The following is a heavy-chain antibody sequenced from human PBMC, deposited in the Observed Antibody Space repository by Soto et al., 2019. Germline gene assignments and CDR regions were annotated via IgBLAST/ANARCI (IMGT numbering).Heavy chain of an antibody. CDR3: ARYFDWYYYYYGMDV. J-gene: IGHJ6*02. V-gene: IGHV4-34*01. D-gene: IGHD3-9*01. CDR1: GGSFSGYY. Sequence: PSETLSLTCAVYGGSFSGYYWSWIRQPPGKGLEWIGEINHSGSTNYNPSLKSRVTISVDTSKNQFSLKLSSVIAADTAVYYCARYFDWYYYYYGMDVWGQGTTVT. CDR2: INHSGST.